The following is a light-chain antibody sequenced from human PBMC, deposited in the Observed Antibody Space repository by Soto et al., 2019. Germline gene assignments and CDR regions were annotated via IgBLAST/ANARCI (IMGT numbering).Light chain of an antibody. J-gene: IGLJ2*01. CDR2: DNP. CDR3: QSFDKYLSAVV. V-gene: IGLV1-40*01. CDR1: SSDIGAGYR. Sequence: QSVLTQPPSVSGAPVERVTISCTGSSSDIGAGYRVRWYQQVPGTAPKLLIYDNPNRPSGVPARFSGSKSGTSASLAISGLQAEDEADYYCQSFDKYLSAVVFGGGTKLTVL.